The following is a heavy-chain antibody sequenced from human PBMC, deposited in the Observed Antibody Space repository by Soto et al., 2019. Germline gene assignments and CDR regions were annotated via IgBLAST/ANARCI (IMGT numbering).Heavy chain of an antibody. CDR1: GGSISSSNYY. CDR2: VYYSGST. V-gene: IGHV4-39*01. Sequence: SETRALTCTVSGGSISSSNYYWIGIRQPPGKGLEWIGSVYYSGSTSYNSSLKSRVTISVDTSKNQFSLRLSSVTAADTAVYYCASPTLGAFDIWGQGTMVTVSS. CDR3: ASPTLGAFDI. J-gene: IGHJ3*02. D-gene: IGHD3-16*01.